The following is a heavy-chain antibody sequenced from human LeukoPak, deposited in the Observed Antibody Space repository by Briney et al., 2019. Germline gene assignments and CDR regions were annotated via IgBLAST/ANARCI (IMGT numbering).Heavy chain of an antibody. CDR3: AKSHSSGDDY. V-gene: IGHV3-9*01. Sequence: TGGSLRLSCAASGFTFDDYAMHWVRQAPGKGLEWVSGISWNSGSIGYADSVKGRFTISRDNAKNSLYLQMNSLRAEDTALYYCAKSHSSGDDYWGQGTLVTVSS. J-gene: IGHJ4*02. CDR1: GFTFDDYA. CDR2: ISWNSGSI. D-gene: IGHD6-19*01.